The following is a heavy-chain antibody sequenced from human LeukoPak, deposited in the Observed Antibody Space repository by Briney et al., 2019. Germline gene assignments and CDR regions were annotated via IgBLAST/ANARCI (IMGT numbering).Heavy chain of an antibody. Sequence: SETLSLTCAVYGGSFSGYYWSWIRQPPGKGLEWIGEINHSGSTNYNPSLKSRVTISVDTSKNQFSLKLSSVTAADTAVYYCVRGFPVYDSSGYDYWGQGTLVTVSS. CDR3: VRGFPVYDSSGYDY. CDR1: GGSFSGYY. V-gene: IGHV4-34*01. J-gene: IGHJ4*02. D-gene: IGHD3-22*01. CDR2: INHSGST.